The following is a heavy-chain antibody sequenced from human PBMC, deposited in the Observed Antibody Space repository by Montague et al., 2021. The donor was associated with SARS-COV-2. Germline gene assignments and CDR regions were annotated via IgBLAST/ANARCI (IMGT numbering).Heavy chain of an antibody. CDR2: ISSSGSTI. J-gene: IGHJ4*02. CDR1: GFTFSSYE. D-gene: IGHD3-22*01. Sequence: SLRLSCAASGFTFSSYETNWVRQAPGKGLEWVSYISSSGSTIYYADSVKGRFTISRDNAKNSLYLQMNSLRAEDRAVYYCARDDYYDSSGYPFDYWGQGTLVTVSS. CDR3: ARDDYYDSSGYPFDY. V-gene: IGHV3-48*03.